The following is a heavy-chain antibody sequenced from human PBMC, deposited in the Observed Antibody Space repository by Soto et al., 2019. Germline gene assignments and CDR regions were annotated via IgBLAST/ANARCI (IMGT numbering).Heavy chain of an antibody. CDR1: GFPFSSYA. V-gene: IGHV3-23*01. CDR2: ISGSGGST. D-gene: IGHD3-22*01. CDR3: AKDPDRYDSSGPLATTY. Sequence: PGGSLRLSCAASGFPFSSYATSWVRQAPGKGLEWVSAISGSGGSTYYADSVKGRFTISRDNSKNTLYLQMNSLRAEDTAVYYCAKDPDRYDSSGPLATTYWGQGTLVTVSS. J-gene: IGHJ4*02.